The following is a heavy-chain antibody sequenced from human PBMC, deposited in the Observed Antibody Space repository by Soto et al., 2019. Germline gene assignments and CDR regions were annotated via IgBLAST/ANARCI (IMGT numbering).Heavy chain of an antibody. CDR3: ARGTTTSAFSAMDV. CDR1: GFTFNYHA. CDR2: ISYDGDNK. V-gene: IGHV3-30-3*01. Sequence: QVQLVESGGGVVQPGRSLRLSCAASGFTFNYHALNWVRQAPGKGLEWVAVISYDGDNKYIAESVKVRFTISRDNSKNTVSLQMNSLRTDDTAMYFCARGTTTSAFSAMDVWGQGTTVTVSS. D-gene: IGHD1-1*01. J-gene: IGHJ6*02.